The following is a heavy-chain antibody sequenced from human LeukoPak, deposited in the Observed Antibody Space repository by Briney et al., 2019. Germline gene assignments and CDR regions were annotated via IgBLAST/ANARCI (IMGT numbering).Heavy chain of an antibody. D-gene: IGHD6-13*01. CDR3: ARGAAATY. Sequence: SETLSLTCAVSGGSISTYYWSWIRQPPGKGLEWIGYIHYSGSSNYNPSLKSRVTISLDTSKSQFSLKLSSVTAADTAVYYCARGAAATYWGQGTLVTVSS. V-gene: IGHV4-59*01. CDR2: IHYSGSS. J-gene: IGHJ4*02. CDR1: GGSISTYY.